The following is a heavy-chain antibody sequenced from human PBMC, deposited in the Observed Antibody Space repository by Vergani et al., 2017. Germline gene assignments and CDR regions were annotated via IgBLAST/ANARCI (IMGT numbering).Heavy chain of an antibody. Sequence: QVQLQESGPGLVKPSETLSLTCAVSGYSISSGYYWGWIRQPPGKGLEWIGSIYHSGSTYYNPSLKSRVTISVDTSKNQFSLKLSSVTAADTAVYYCARLTPAGDFGVVIICDYFDYWGQGTLVTVSS. CDR2: IYHSGST. CDR1: GYSISSGYY. CDR3: ARLTPAGDFGVVIICDYFDY. J-gene: IGHJ4*02. D-gene: IGHD3-3*01. V-gene: IGHV4-38-2*01.